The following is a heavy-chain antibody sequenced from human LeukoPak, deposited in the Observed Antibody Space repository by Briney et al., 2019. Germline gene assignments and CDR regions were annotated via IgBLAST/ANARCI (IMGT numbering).Heavy chain of an antibody. J-gene: IGHJ4*02. CDR3: AGADSGSWDFGR. Sequence: PGGSLRLSCAASGFTFSSYAMSWVRQAPGKGLEWVSAISGSGGSTYYADSVKGRFTISRDNSKNTLDLQMNSLRADDTGVYYCAGADSGSWDFGRGAQGTLVTVSS. CDR1: GFTFSSYA. CDR2: ISGSGGST. V-gene: IGHV3-23*01. D-gene: IGHD6-13*01.